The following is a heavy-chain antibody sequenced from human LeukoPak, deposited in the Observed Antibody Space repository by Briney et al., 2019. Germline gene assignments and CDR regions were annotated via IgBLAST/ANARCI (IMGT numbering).Heavy chain of an antibody. D-gene: IGHD1-1*01. J-gene: IGHJ4*02. CDR3: IRGGANSPFDY. V-gene: IGHV3-49*03. CDR1: GFTFGDYT. Sequence: QPGRSLRLSCTASGFTFGDYTVTWFRQAPGKGLEWVGFIRSKAYGGTTEDAASVKGRFAISRDDSKSIAYLQMNSLKTEDTAVYYCIRGGANSPFDYWGQGTLVTVSS. CDR2: IRSKAYGGTT.